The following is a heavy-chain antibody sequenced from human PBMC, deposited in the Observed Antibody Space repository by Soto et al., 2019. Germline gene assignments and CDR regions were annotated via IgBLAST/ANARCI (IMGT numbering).Heavy chain of an antibody. CDR3: ARERVLGDGGGFDV. J-gene: IGHJ6*02. D-gene: IGHD2-15*01. CDR2: IYYIGST. V-gene: IGHV4-31*03. Sequence: QLQESGPGLLKPSQTLSLTCTVSGAAVSGGGQYWNWVRHVPGKGLEWIGNIYYIGSTDYNPSLKSRVTISLDTSKNQFPLELISVTAADPGVFYCARERVLGDGGGFDVWGQGSTVTVSS. CDR1: GAAVSGGGQY.